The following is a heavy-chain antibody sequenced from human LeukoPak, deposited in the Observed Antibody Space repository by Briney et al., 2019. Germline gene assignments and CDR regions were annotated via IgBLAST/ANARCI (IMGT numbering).Heavy chain of an antibody. Sequence: GGSLRLSCAASGFTFSSFAMTWVRQAPGKGLEWVSGFDGNGPNTYYADSVKGRWTISRDNSKNTLYLQMNSLRAEDTAVYYCAKAPASLEPNYFDYWGQGTLVTVSS. CDR3: AKAPASLEPNYFDY. D-gene: IGHD6-25*01. V-gene: IGHV3-23*01. J-gene: IGHJ4*02. CDR2: FDGNGPNT. CDR1: GFTFSSFA.